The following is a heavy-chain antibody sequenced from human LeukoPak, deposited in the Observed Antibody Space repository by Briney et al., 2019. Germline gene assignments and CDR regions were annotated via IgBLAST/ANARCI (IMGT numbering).Heavy chain of an antibody. Sequence: PSETLSLTCSVSGGPMYSYYWSWIRQTAGKGLEWIGRFYVGVGPNYNPSLKSRVTMSVDTSKNQFVLKLSAVTAADTAVYYCARMRPYDSTGYSPGHYMGVWGKGTTVTVYS. CDR1: GGPMYSYY. CDR3: ARMRPYDSTGYSPGHYMGV. D-gene: IGHD3-22*01. CDR2: FYVGVGP. J-gene: IGHJ6*03. V-gene: IGHV4-4*07.